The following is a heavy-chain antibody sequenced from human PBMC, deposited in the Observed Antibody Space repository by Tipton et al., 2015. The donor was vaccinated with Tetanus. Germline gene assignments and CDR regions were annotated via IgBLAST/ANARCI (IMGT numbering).Heavy chain of an antibody. CDR1: GFIVSSHY. D-gene: IGHD3-10*01. V-gene: IGHV3-53*01. CDR3: ARERGNRGNAFDL. J-gene: IGHJ3*01. Sequence: SLRLSCVASGFIVSSHYMSWVRQAPGKGLEWVSVMYSGGDTYYVDSVKGRFSISRDNAKNTLYLQMNSLRVEDTAVYYCARERGNRGNAFDLWGQGTMVAVSS. CDR2: MYSGGDT.